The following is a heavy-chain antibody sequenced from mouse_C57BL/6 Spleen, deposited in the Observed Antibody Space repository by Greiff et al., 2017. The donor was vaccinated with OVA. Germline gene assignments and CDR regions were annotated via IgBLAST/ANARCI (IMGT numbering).Heavy chain of an antibody. V-gene: IGHV5-4*03. CDR1: GFTFSSYA. D-gene: IGHD2-4*01. Sequence: EVKVVESGGGLVKPGGSLKLSCAASGFTFSSYAMSWVRQTPEKRLEWVATISDGGSYTYYPDNVKGRFTISRDNAKNNLYLQMSHLKSEDTAMYYCARVGYYDYDEDYWGQGTTLTVSS. CDR2: ISDGGSYT. J-gene: IGHJ2*01. CDR3: ARVGYYDYDEDY.